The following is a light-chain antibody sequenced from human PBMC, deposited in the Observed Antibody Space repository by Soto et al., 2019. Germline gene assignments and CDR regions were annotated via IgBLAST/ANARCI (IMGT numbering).Light chain of an antibody. CDR1: SSGIGGYNV. J-gene: IGLJ1*01. Sequence: QSVLTQSPSASGSPGQSVTISCTGTSSGIGGYNVVSWYQQHPGKAPKVMIYDVPKRPAGVPDRFSGSKSGNTASLTVSALQAEDEADYYCSSYTDRKNLVFGTGTKLTVL. V-gene: IGLV2-8*01. CDR3: SSYTDRKNLV. CDR2: DVP.